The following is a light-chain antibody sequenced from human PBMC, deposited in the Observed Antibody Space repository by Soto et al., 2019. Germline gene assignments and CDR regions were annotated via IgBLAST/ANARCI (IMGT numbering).Light chain of an antibody. CDR3: QQYNSYSRT. CDR1: QSISSS. CDR2: RAS. J-gene: IGKJ1*01. Sequence: DIQMTQSPSTLSASVGDRVTITCRASQSISSSLAWYQQKPGKAPKLLIYRASNLQSGVPSRFSGSGSGTEFTLTITSLQPDEFATYYCQQYNSYSRTFGQGTKVDIK. V-gene: IGKV1-5*03.